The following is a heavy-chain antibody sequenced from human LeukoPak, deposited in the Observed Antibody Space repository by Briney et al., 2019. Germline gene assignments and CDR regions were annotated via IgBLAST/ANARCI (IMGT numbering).Heavy chain of an antibody. CDR2: ISTYNSNT. V-gene: IGHV1-18*01. CDR1: GYTFTSYG. Sequence: ASVKVSCKASGYTFTSYGISWVRQAPGQGLEWMGWISTYNSNTNYAQKLQGRVTMTTDTSTSTAYMELRSLRSDDTAVYYCARDRACSSTSCPYYYYGMDVWGQGTTVTVSS. J-gene: IGHJ6*02. D-gene: IGHD2-2*01. CDR3: ARDRACSSTSCPYYYYGMDV.